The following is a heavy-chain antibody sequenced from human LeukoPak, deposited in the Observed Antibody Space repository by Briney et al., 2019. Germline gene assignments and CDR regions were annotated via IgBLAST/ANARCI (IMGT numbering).Heavy chain of an antibody. J-gene: IGHJ3*01. CDR3: AREVYSYALDALDL. V-gene: IGHV3-30*04. D-gene: IGHD2-2*01. CDR2: ISMDGSQQ. CDR1: GFRFNGYA. Sequence: AGRSLRLSCAASGFRFNGYAMHWVRQPPGTGLEWLAVISMDGSQQYYADSVKGRFTISRDNSKNTLYLQMNSLRSEDTSVYYCAREVYSYALDALDLWGQETMVTVSS.